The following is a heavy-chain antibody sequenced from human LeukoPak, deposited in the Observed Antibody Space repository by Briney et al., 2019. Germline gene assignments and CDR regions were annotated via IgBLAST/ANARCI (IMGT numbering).Heavy chain of an antibody. V-gene: IGHV4-39*01. CDR1: GGSTSRSDYY. Sequence: PSETLSLTCTVSGGSTSRSDYYWGWIRQPPGKGLEWIGSVYYSGRTYYNPSLKSQVTISVDTSKNQFSLKVSSVTAADTAVYFCARAIGFDDSGRYYPDYWGQGTLVSVSS. CDR2: VYYSGRT. J-gene: IGHJ4*01. CDR3: ARAIGFDDSGRYYPDY. D-gene: IGHD3-10*01.